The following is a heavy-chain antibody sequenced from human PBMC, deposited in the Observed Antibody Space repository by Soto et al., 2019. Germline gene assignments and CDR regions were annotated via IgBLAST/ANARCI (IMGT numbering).Heavy chain of an antibody. D-gene: IGHD1-26*01. Sequence: QVQLVESGGGVVQPGRSLRLSCAASGFTFSSYGMHWVRQAPSKGLEWVAVISYDGSNKYYADSVKGRFTISRDNSKNTLYLQMNSLRAEDTAVYYCAKGASVGDYWGQGTLVTVSS. CDR2: ISYDGSNK. CDR1: GFTFSSYG. J-gene: IGHJ4*02. V-gene: IGHV3-30*18. CDR3: AKGASVGDY.